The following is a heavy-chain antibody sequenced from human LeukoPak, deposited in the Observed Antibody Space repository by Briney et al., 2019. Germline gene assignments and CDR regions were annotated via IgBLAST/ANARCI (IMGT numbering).Heavy chain of an antibody. CDR2: INPNSGGT. V-gene: IGHV1-2*02. CDR1: GYTFTGYY. Sequence: GASVKVSCKASGYTFTGYYMHWVRQAPGQGLEWMGWINPNSGGTNYAQKFQGRVTMTRHTSISTAYMEMSRLTSDDTALYYCARAAGYGSSWYTDYWGQGTLVTVSS. D-gene: IGHD6-13*01. J-gene: IGHJ4*02. CDR3: ARAAGYGSSWYTDY.